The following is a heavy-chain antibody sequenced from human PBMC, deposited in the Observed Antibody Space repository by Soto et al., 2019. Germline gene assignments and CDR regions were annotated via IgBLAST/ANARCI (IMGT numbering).Heavy chain of an antibody. CDR2: IKQDGSEK. J-gene: IGHJ4*02. CDR1: GFTFSSYW. D-gene: IGHD6-13*01. CDR3: ARDTHSSSWSPFDE. V-gene: IGHV3-7*03. Sequence: GESMRLSCAASGFTFSSYWMSWVRQAPGKGLEWVANIKQDGSEKYYVDSVKGRFTISRDNAKNSLYLQMNSLRAEDTAVYYCARDTHSSSWSPFDEWGQGTLVTVSS.